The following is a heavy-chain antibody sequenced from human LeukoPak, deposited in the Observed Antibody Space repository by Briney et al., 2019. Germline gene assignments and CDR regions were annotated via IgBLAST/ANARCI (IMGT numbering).Heavy chain of an antibody. D-gene: IGHD1-7*01. Sequence: GASVKVSCKASGYTFTSYYMHWVRQAPGQGLEWMGIINPSGGSTSYAQKFQGRVSMIRDTSTSTVYMELSSLRSEDTAVYYCARDGLLTGTGFDYWGQGTLVTVSS. CDR2: INPSGGST. V-gene: IGHV1-46*01. CDR1: GYTFTSYY. J-gene: IGHJ4*02. CDR3: ARDGLLTGTGFDY.